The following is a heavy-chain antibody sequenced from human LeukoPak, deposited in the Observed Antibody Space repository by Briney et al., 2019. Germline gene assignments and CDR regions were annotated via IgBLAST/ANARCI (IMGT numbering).Heavy chain of an antibody. D-gene: IGHD6-6*01. V-gene: IGHV1-69*13. CDR2: IIPIFGTA. CDR1: GGTFSSYA. J-gene: IGHJ4*02. CDR3: AISPFVAARKSPASWYFDY. Sequence: ASVKVSCKASGGTFSSYAINWVRQAPGQGLEWMGGIIPIFGTANHAQKFQGRVTSIADESTSTAYMELSSLRSEDTAVYYCAISPFVAARKSPASWYFDYWGQGTLVTVSS.